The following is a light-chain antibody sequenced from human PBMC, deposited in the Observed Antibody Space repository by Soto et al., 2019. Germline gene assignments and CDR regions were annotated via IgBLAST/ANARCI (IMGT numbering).Light chain of an antibody. Sequence: QSVLTQPPSVSAAPGQKVTISCSGSSSNIGNNYVSWYQQLPGTAPKLLIYENNKRPSGIPDRFSGSKSGTSATLGITGLQTGDEADYYCGTWDSSLSAYVFGTGIKVTVL. CDR2: ENN. V-gene: IGLV1-51*02. J-gene: IGLJ1*01. CDR3: GTWDSSLSAYV. CDR1: SSNIGNNY.